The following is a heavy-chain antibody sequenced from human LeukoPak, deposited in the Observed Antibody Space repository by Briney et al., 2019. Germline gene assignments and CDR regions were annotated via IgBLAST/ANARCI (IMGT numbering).Heavy chain of an antibody. CDR3: ARDGGTDWYDP. D-gene: IGHD3-16*01. Sequence: GGSLRLSCAASGFSFSRSYMNWVRQAPGKGLEWVATIKQDGVDKYYVDSVKGRFTISRDTAKNSLFLQMNSLRAEDTAVYYCARDGGTDWYDPWGQGTLVSVSS. CDR2: IKQDGVDK. V-gene: IGHV3-7*01. CDR1: GFSFSRSY. J-gene: IGHJ5*02.